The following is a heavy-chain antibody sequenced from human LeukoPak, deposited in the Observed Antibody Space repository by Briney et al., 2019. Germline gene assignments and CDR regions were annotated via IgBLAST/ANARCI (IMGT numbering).Heavy chain of an antibody. CDR1: GFTFSNYA. CDR2: ITGSGSVT. D-gene: IGHD2-2*02. CDR3: AKDSDTPGCFDY. Sequence: GGSLRLSCAASGFTFSNYAMNWVRQAPGKGLEWVSRITGSGSVTNYADSVKGRFAISRDNSKNTVYLQMTSLRADGTAIYFCAKDSDTPGCFDYWGQGTPVTVSS. V-gene: IGHV3-23*01. J-gene: IGHJ4*02.